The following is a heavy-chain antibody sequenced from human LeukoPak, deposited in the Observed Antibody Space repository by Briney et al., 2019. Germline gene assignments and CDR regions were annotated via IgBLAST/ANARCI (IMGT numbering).Heavy chain of an antibody. CDR3: ARGACSSTSCYTPSHWFDP. CDR1: GYTFTSYG. CDR2: ISAYNGNT. Sequence: ASVKVSCKASGYTFTSYGISWVRQAPGQGLEWMGWISAYNGNTNYAQKLQGRGTMTTDTSTSTAYMELRSLRSDDTAVYYCARGACSSTSCYTPSHWFDPWGQGTLVTVSS. D-gene: IGHD2-2*02. V-gene: IGHV1-18*01. J-gene: IGHJ5*02.